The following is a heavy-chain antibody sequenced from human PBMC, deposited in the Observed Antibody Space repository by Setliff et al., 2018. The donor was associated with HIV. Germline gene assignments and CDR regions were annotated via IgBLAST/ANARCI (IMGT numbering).Heavy chain of an antibody. J-gene: IGHJ2*01. V-gene: IGHV4-34*01. D-gene: IGHD3-22*01. CDR1: GGSFSGYY. CDR3: ARQDYYYDSSGYYRWWEPFSWYFDL. CDR2: INHSGST. Sequence: SETLSLTCAVYGGSFSGYYWSWIRQPPGKGLEWIGEINHSGSTNYNPSLKSRVTISVDTSKNQFSLKPSSVTAADTAVYYCARQDYYYDSSGYYRWWEPFSWYFDLWGRGTLVTVSS.